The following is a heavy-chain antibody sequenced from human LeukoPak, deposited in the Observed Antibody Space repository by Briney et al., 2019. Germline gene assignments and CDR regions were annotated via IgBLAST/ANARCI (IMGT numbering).Heavy chain of an antibody. CDR2: IYYSGST. D-gene: IGHD2-21*02. J-gene: IGHJ6*03. V-gene: IGHV4-59*01. CDR3: ARVWGGDCYSFCYYYMDV. CDR1: GGSISSYY. Sequence: PSETLSLTSTVSGGSISSYYWSWIRQPPGKGLEWIGYIYYSGSTNYNPSLKSRVTISVDTSKNQFSLKLSSVTAADTAVYYCARVWGGDCYSFCYYYMDVWGKGTTVTVSS.